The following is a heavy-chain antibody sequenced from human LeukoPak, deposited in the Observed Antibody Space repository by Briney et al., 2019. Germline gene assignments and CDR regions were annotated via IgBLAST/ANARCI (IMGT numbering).Heavy chain of an antibody. CDR3: ARGPITIFGVVTGFDL. J-gene: IGHJ2*01. CDR1: GFTFSSYS. CDR2: INHSGST. D-gene: IGHD3-3*01. Sequence: GSLRLSCAASGFTFSSYSMNWIRQPPGKGLEWIGEINHSGSTDYNPSLKSRVTISVDTSKNQFSLKLSSVTAADTAVYYCARGPITIFGVVTGFDLWGRGTLVTVSS. V-gene: IGHV4-34*01.